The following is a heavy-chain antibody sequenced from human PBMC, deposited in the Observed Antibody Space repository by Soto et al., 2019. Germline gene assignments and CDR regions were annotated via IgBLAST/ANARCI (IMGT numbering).Heavy chain of an antibody. CDR3: ARDYPDTPDIVLMVYAPTLYYYYYGMDV. CDR2: ISAYNGNT. CDR1: GYTFTSYG. V-gene: IGHV1-18*01. J-gene: IGHJ6*02. D-gene: IGHD2-8*01. Sequence: ASVKVSCKASGYTFTSYGISWVRQAPGQGLEWMGWISAYNGNTNYAQKLQGRVTMTTDTSTSTAYMELRSLRSDDTAVYYCARDYPDTPDIVLMVYAPTLYYYYYGMDVWGQGTTVTVSS.